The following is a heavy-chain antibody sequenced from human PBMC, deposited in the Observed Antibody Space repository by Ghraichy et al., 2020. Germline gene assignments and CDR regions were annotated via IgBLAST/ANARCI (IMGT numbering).Heavy chain of an antibody. CDR3: ARLGYSRYHRQRDY. CDR1: GGSFSGYY. D-gene: IGHD6-13*01. J-gene: IGHJ4*02. CDR2: INHSGST. V-gene: IGHV4-34*01. Sequence: SETLSLTCAVYGGSFSGYYWSWIRQPPGKGLEWIGEINHSGSTNYNPSLKSRVTISVDTSKNQFSLKLSSVTAADTAVYYCARLGYSRYHRQRDYWGQGTLVTVSS.